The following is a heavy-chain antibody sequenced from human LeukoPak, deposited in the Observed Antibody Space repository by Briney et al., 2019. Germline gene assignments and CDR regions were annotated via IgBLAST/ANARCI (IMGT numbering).Heavy chain of an antibody. V-gene: IGHV3-9*01. Sequence: GGSLRLSCAASGFTFDDYAMHWVRQAPGKGLEWVSGISWNSGSIGYADSVKGRFTISRDNAKNSLYLQMNSLRAEDTALYYCAKGASIPLYYDSSGYIFGEFDYWGQGTLVTVSS. CDR2: ISWNSGSI. CDR3: AKGASIPLYYDSSGYIFGEFDY. CDR1: GFTFDDYA. J-gene: IGHJ4*02. D-gene: IGHD3-22*01.